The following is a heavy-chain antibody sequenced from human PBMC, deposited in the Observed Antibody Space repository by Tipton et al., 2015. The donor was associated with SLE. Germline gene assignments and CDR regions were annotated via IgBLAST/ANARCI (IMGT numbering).Heavy chain of an antibody. CDR3: ARRSDYSGSGSSWAFDI. Sequence: TLSLTCTVSGGSISDFNYYWGWIRQPPGKGLEWIGSLHYSGSTKCNPSLKSRVTISVDTSKNQFSLKLSSVTAADTALYYCARRSDYSGSGSSWAFDIWGQGTMVTVSS. CDR1: GGSISDFNYY. V-gene: IGHV4-39*01. CDR2: LHYSGST. J-gene: IGHJ3*02. D-gene: IGHD3-10*01.